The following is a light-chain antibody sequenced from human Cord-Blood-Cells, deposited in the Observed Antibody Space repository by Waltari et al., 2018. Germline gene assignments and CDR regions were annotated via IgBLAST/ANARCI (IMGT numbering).Light chain of an antibody. V-gene: IGLV3-25*02. CDR2: KDS. Sequence: SYELTQPPSVSVSPGQTARITSSGVALPKQYAYWYQQKPGQAPVLVIYKDSERPSGIPERFSGSSSGTTVTLTISGVQAEDEADYYCQSADSSGTYVFGTGTKVTVL. CDR3: QSADSSGTYV. CDR1: ALPKQY. J-gene: IGLJ1*01.